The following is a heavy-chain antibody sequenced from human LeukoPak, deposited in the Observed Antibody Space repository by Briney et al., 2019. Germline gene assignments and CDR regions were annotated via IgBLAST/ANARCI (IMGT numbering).Heavy chain of an antibody. J-gene: IGHJ1*01. CDR1: GFTFSNYG. CDR3: TRDLTVATIRTPLQH. D-gene: IGHD5-12*01. V-gene: IGHV3-33*01. CDR2: IWYDGSNK. Sequence: GGSLRLSCAASGFTFSNYGMHWVRQAPGKGLEWVAVIWYDGSNKYYADSVKGRFTISRDKSNNTVHLQVNSLRAEDTAVYYCTRDLTVATIRTPLQHWGQGTLVTVSS.